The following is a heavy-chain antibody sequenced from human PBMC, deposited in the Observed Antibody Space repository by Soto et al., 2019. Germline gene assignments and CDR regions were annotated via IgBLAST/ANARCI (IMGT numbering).Heavy chain of an antibody. V-gene: IGHV4-59*08. CDR2: IYYSGST. D-gene: IGHD3-10*01. J-gene: IGHJ6*03. Sequence: PSETLSLTCTVSGGSISSYYWSWIRQPPGKGLEWIGYIYYSGSTNYNPSLKSRVTISVDTSKNQFSLKLSSVTAADTAVYYCARLYAGRAPYYYYYMDVWGKGTTVTVSS. CDR3: ARLYAGRAPYYYYYMDV. CDR1: GGSISSYY.